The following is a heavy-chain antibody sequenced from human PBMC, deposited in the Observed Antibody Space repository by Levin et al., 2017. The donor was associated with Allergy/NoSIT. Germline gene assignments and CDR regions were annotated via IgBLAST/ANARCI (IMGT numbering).Heavy chain of an antibody. Sequence: ASVKVSCAASGFTFSSYSMNWVRQAPGKGLEWVSYISSSSSTIYYADSVKGRFTISRDNAKNSLYLQMNSLRAEDTAVYYCARPRSSSWRDAFDIWGQGTMVTVSS. CDR2: ISSSSSTI. CDR3: ARPRSSSWRDAFDI. D-gene: IGHD6-13*01. CDR1: GFTFSSYS. V-gene: IGHV3-48*01. J-gene: IGHJ3*02.